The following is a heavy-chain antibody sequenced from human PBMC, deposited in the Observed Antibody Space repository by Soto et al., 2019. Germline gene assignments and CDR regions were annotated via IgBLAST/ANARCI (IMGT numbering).Heavy chain of an antibody. J-gene: IGHJ6*02. D-gene: IGHD4-17*01. CDR2: IYYSGGT. V-gene: IGHV4-61*01. Sequence: SETLSLTCTVSGGSVSSRNYYWSWIRRPPGKGLEWIGYIYYSGGTNYNPSLESRVTISLDTSKSQFSLKMTSVTAADTAVYYCARDLSGGGDYRNYSLDVWGQGTTVTVSS. CDR1: GGSVSSRNYY. CDR3: ARDLSGGGDYRNYSLDV.